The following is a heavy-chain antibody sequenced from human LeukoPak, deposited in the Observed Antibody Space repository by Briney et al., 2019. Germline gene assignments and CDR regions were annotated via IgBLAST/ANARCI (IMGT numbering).Heavy chain of an antibody. CDR2: ISSSGSTI. J-gene: IGHJ6*04. V-gene: IGHV3-48*03. CDR1: GFTFSSYE. CDR3: AELGITMIGGV. Sequence: GGSLRLSCAASGFTFSSYEMNWVRQAPGKGLEWVSYISSSGSTIYYADSVKCRFTISRDNAKNSLYLQMNSLRAEDTAVYYCAELGITMIGGVWGKGTTVTISS. D-gene: IGHD3-10*02.